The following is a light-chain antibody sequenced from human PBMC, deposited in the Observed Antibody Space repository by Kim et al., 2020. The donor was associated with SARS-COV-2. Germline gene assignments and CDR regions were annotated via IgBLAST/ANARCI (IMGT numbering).Light chain of an antibody. CDR1: SLRNYY. CDR3: NSRDSSGNHLV. V-gene: IGLV3-19*01. Sequence: SSELTQDPAVSVALGQTVRITCQGDSLRNYYASWYQQKPRQAPVVVIYGRNDRPSGIPDRFSGSNSGNTASLTITGAQAEDEAHYYCNSRDSSGNHLVFG. J-gene: IGLJ3*02. CDR2: GRN.